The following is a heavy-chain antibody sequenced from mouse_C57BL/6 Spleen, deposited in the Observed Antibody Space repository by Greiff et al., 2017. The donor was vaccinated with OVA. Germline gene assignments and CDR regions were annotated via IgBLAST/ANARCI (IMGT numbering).Heavy chain of an antibody. CDR1: GYTFTSYW. J-gene: IGHJ2*01. V-gene: IGHV1-69*01. CDR3: ALDSSGYGY. D-gene: IGHD3-2*02. Sequence: QVQLQQSGAELVMPGASVKLSCKASGYTFTSYWMHWVKQRPGQGLEWIGEIDPSDSYTNYNQKFKGKSTLTVDKSSSTAYMQLSSLTSEDSAVYYCALDSSGYGYWGQGTTLTVSS. CDR2: IDPSDSYT.